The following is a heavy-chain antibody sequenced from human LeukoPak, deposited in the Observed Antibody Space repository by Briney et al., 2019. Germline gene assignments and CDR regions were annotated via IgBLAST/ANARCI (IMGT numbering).Heavy chain of an antibody. CDR1: GYSISSGYY. CDR3: ARGAWFGELAIDR. D-gene: IGHD3-10*01. Sequence: SETLSLTCTVSGYSISSGYYWGWIRQPPGKGLEWIGRISNSGNTNYNPSITGRVTISRDTSNNQFSLKMNSVTAADTAVYFCARGAWFGELAIDRWGQGTLVTVSS. J-gene: IGHJ5*02. V-gene: IGHV4-38-2*02. CDR2: ISNSGNT.